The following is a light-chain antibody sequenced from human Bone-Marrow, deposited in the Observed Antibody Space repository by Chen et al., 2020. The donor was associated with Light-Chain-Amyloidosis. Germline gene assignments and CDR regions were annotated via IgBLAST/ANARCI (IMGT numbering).Light chain of an antibody. CDR2: WAS. V-gene: IGKV4-1*01. Sequence: DIVMTQAPDSLAASLGERATINCKSSQSVLYSSNNKNYLAWYQQKPGQPPKLLIYWASTRESGVPARFSGSGSGTDFTLTISSLQAEDVAVYYCQQYYSTPRTFGQGTKLEIK. CDR1: QSVLYSSNNKNY. J-gene: IGKJ2*01. CDR3: QQYYSTPRT.